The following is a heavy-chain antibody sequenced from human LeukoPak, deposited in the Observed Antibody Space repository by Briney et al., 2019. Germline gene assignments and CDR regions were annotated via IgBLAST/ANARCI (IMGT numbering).Heavy chain of an antibody. J-gene: IGHJ4*02. Sequence: RSGGSLRLSCAASGFTVSSNYMSWVRQAPGKGLEWVAGISDSGGSTKYADSVKGRFTISRDNPKNTLYLQMNSLRAEDTAVYFCAKRGVVIRVILVGFHKEAYYFDSWGQGALVTVSS. CDR1: GFTVSSNY. V-gene: IGHV3-23*01. CDR3: AKRGVVIRVILVGFHKEAYYFDS. CDR2: ISDSGGST. D-gene: IGHD3-22*01.